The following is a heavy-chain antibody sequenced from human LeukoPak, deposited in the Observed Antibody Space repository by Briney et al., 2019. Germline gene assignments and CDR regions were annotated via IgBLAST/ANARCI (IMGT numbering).Heavy chain of an antibody. Sequence: ASVTVSCKASGYTFTGYYMHWVRQAPGQGLEWMGWINPNSGGTNYAQKFQGRVTMTRDTSISTAYMELSRLRSEDTAVYYCARGRRSSSWYYFDYWGQGTLVTVSS. J-gene: IGHJ4*02. CDR2: INPNSGGT. CDR3: ARGRRSSSWYYFDY. D-gene: IGHD6-13*01. CDR1: GYTFTGYY. V-gene: IGHV1-2*02.